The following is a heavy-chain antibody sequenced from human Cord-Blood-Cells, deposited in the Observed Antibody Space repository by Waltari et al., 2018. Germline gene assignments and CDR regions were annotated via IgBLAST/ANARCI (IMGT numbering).Heavy chain of an antibody. J-gene: IGHJ5*02. CDR2: INHSGST. D-gene: IGHD4-4*01. Sequence: QVQLQQWSAGLLKPSETLSLPCAVYGGSFSGYYWRWISQPPGKGLEWIGEINHSGSTNYNPSLKSRVTISVDTSKNQFSLKLSSVTAADTAVYYCARGVGDYSNPTNWFDPWGQGTLVTVSS. V-gene: IGHV4-34*01. CDR3: ARGVGDYSNPTNWFDP. CDR1: GGSFSGYY.